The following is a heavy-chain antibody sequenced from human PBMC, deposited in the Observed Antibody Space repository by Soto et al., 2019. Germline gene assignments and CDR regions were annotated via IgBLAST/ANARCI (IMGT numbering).Heavy chain of an antibody. CDR3: ARDTVGYSGYEYHPFDY. CDR2: IWYDGSNK. J-gene: IGHJ4*02. V-gene: IGHV3-33*01. D-gene: IGHD5-12*01. CDR1: GFTFSSYG. Sequence: PGXSLRLSCAASGFTFSSYGMHWVRQAPGKGLEWVAVIWYDGSNKYYTDSVKGRFTISRDNSKNTLYLQMNSLRAEDTAVYYCARDTVGYSGYEYHPFDYCGQGTLVTXSS.